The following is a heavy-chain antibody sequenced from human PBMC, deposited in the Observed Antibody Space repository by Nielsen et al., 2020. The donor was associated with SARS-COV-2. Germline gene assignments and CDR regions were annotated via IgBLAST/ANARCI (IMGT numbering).Heavy chain of an antibody. CDR3: AREDSWELLRTYDALDL. Sequence: GESLKIACAAAGFPFSRFAMHWVRQAPGKGREWVAVISVDGSDEYSADSVKGRFTITRDNAKNTLYLQMTSLRTADTAVDYCAREDSWELLRTYDALDLWGQATMVSVSS. V-gene: IGHV3-30-3*01. CDR2: ISVDGSDE. J-gene: IGHJ3*01. CDR1: GFPFSRFA. D-gene: IGHD1-26*01.